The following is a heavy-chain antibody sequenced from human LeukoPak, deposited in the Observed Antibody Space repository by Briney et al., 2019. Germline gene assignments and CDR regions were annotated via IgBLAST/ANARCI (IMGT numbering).Heavy chain of an antibody. J-gene: IGHJ4*02. V-gene: IGHV3-53*01. Sequence: GGSLRLSCAASGFTVSSNYMSWVRQAPGKGLEWVSVIYSGGSTYYADSVKGRFTISRDNSKNTVHLQMNSLRAEDTAVYYCAKGRGYCSGGSCYSDYWGQGTLVTVSS. CDR1: GFTVSSNY. CDR2: IYSGGST. CDR3: AKGRGYCSGGSCYSDY. D-gene: IGHD2-15*01.